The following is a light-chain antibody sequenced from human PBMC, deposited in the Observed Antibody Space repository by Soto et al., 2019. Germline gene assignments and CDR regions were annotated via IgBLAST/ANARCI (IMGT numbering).Light chain of an antibody. CDR1: QGTSSY. J-gene: IGKJ1*01. CDR3: QQYNSYS. V-gene: IGKV1-9*01. Sequence: DIQLTQSPSFLSASVGDRVTITCRASQGTSSYLAWFQQKPGKAPKLLIYGASTLQSGVPSRFSGSGSGTEFTLTISSLQPDDFATYYCQQYNSYSFGQGTKV. CDR2: GAS.